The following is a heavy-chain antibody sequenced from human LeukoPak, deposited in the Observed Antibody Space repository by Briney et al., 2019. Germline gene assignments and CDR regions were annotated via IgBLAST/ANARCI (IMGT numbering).Heavy chain of an antibody. CDR2: IYNSGST. Sequence: SETLSLTCTVSGGSISSYYWSWIRQPPGKGLEWLGYIYNSGSTNYNPSLKSRVTISVDTSKNQFSLKLSSVTAADTAVYYCARLEWLLSPGWFDPWGQGTLVTVSS. D-gene: IGHD3-3*01. CDR1: GGSISSYY. J-gene: IGHJ5*02. V-gene: IGHV4-59*01. CDR3: ARLEWLLSPGWFDP.